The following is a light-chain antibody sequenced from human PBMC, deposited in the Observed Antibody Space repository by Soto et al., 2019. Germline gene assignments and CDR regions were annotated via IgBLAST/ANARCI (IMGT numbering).Light chain of an antibody. J-gene: IGLJ2*01. V-gene: IGLV1-44*01. Sequence: QSVLTQPPSASGTPGQRVTISCSGSSSNIGANPINWYQQLPGTAPKLLIYNNDQRPSGVPDPFSASKSGTSASLAISGLQSEDEGDYYCEAWDDSLYGAVLGGGTKLTVL. CDR1: SSNIGANP. CDR3: EAWDDSLYGAV. CDR2: NND.